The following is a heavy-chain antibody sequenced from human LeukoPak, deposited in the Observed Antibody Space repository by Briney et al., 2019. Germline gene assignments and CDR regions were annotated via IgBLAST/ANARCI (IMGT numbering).Heavy chain of an antibody. D-gene: IGHD3-9*01. CDR2: INAGNGDT. Sequence: ASVKVSCKASGYTFTNFAIHWVRQAPGQRPEWMGWINAGNGDTKYSQNFQGRVTITRDTSARTAYIELNSLRSEDTAVYYCARDPLTGYYDYWGQGTLVTVSS. CDR1: GYTFTNFA. CDR3: ARDPLTGYYDY. V-gene: IGHV1-3*01. J-gene: IGHJ4*02.